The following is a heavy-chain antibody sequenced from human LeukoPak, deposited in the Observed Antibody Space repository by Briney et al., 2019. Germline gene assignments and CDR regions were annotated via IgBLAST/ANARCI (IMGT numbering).Heavy chain of an antibody. Sequence: PGGSLRLSCAAFGLTFSSYEMNWVRQAPGKGLEWVSYISSSGSPIYYADSVKGRFTISRDNSKNTLYLQMNSLRAEDTAVYYGARDLYDSSGYYNRDDAFDIWGQGTMVTVSS. J-gene: IGHJ3*02. CDR3: ARDLYDSSGYYNRDDAFDI. D-gene: IGHD3-22*01. CDR2: ISSSGSPI. V-gene: IGHV3-48*03. CDR1: GLTFSSYE.